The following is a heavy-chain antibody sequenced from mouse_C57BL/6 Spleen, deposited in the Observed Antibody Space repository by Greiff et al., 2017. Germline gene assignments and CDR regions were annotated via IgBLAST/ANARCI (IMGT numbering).Heavy chain of an antibody. D-gene: IGHD3-2*01. Sequence: EVQVVESGGGLVKPGGSLKLSCAASGFTFSSYAMSWVRQTPEKRLEWVATISDGGSYTYYPDNVKGRFTISRDNTKNNLYLQMSHLKSEDTAMDYCARGQGYYAMDYWGQGTSVTVSS. CDR3: ARGQGYYAMDY. CDR1: GFTFSSYA. V-gene: IGHV5-4*01. CDR2: ISDGGSYT. J-gene: IGHJ4*01.